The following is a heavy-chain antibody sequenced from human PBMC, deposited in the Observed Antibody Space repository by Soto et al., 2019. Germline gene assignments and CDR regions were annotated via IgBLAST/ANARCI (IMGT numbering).Heavy chain of an antibody. D-gene: IGHD6-19*01. CDR2: ISTRGTTI. V-gene: IGHV3-48*03. CDR3: ARDRGYNTGWYGGALDL. CDR1: GFTFNTNE. Sequence: EVQLVESGGGLVQPGESLRLSCAAAGFTFNTNEMNWVRQAPGKGLEWVATISTRGTTIFYADSVKGRFSISRDNDNDSVSLLMNNLRVDDTAVYYCARDRGYNTGWYGGALDLWGQGTLVTVSS. J-gene: IGHJ4*02.